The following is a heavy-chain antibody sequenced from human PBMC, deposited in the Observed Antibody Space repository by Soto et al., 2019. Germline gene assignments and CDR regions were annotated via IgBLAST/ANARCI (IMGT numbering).Heavy chain of an antibody. D-gene: IGHD1-26*01. CDR3: ARRYGGNFDY. J-gene: IGHJ4*02. CDR1: GGSISSYY. Sequence: QVQLQESGPGLVKPSETLSLTCTVSGGSISSYYRSWIRQPPGKGLEWIGYIYYSGSTNYNPSLKSRVPISVDTSKIQFSLKLTSVTAADTAVYYCARRYGGNFDYWGQGTLVTVSS. V-gene: IGHV4-59*01. CDR2: IYYSGST.